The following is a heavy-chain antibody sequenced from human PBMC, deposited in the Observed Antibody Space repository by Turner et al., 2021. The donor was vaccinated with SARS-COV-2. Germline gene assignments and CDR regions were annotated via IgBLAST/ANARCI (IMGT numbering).Heavy chain of an antibody. CDR2: IWYDGSNK. D-gene: IGHD6-13*01. J-gene: IGHJ4*02. CDR1: GFPFSSYG. V-gene: IGHV3-33*01. CDR3: ARDRVSSSWTFDY. Sequence: VQLVESGGGVVQPGRSLRLSCAASGFPFSSYGMHWVRQAPGKGLEWVAVIWYDGSNKYYADSVKGRFTISRDNSKNTLYLQMNSLRAEDTAVYYCARDRVSSSWTFDYWGQGTLVTVSS.